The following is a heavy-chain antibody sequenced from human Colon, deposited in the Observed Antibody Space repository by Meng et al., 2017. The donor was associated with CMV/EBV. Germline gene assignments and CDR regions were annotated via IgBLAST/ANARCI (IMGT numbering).Heavy chain of an antibody. V-gene: IGHV1-2*02. CDR1: GYTSIDYF. Sequence: ASVKVSCKASGYTSIDYFMFWLRQAPGQGLDWIGWINCNSGATQYAQEFQGRVTMTRDTSIATVYMDLSSLTSDDTAVYFCATDFGWYRRIYWGQGTLVTVSS. D-gene: IGHD6-19*01. CDR2: INCNSGAT. J-gene: IGHJ4*01. CDR3: ATDFGWYRRIY.